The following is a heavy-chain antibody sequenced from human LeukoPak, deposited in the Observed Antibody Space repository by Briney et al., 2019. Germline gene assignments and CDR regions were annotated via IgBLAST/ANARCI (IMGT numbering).Heavy chain of an antibody. CDR3: ATTSPFRVDH. CDR1: GGPISNNIW. CDR2: IYHSGIT. Sequence: PSETLSFTCAVSGGPISNNIWWNWVRQPPGKGLEWIGEIYHSGITNYNPSLMSRVTISVDKSKDQFSLELTSVTAADTAVYYCATTSPFRVDHWGQGTLVTVSS. J-gene: IGHJ4*02. V-gene: IGHV4-4*02. D-gene: IGHD2-2*01.